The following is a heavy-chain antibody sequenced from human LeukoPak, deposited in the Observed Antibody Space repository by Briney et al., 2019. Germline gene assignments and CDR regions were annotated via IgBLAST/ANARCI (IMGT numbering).Heavy chain of an antibody. CDR3: AREVEMATSDAFDI. D-gene: IGHD5-24*01. J-gene: IGHJ3*02. V-gene: IGHV4-31*03. Sequence: KPSQTLSLTCTVSGGSISSGGYYWTWIRQHPGKGLEWIGYIYYSGSTYYNPSLKSRVTISVDTSKNQFSLKLSSVTAADTAVYYCAREVEMATSDAFDIWGQGTMVTVSS. CDR2: IYYSGST. CDR1: GGSISSGGYY.